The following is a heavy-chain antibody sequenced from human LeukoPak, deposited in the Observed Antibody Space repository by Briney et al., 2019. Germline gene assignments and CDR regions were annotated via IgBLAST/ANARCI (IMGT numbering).Heavy chain of an antibody. CDR2: VSGSGGTT. V-gene: IGHV3-23*01. CDR1: GFSFNRFA. D-gene: IGHD3-9*01. Sequence: GGSLRLSCVASGFSFNRFAMSWVRHAPGKGLEWVSSVSGSGGTTWHAESVKGRFTISKDNSKSTMFLQLNSLRAEDTAVYYCTKDHISCVGAGCLLHEDWGQGTLVSVSS. J-gene: IGHJ4*02. CDR3: TKDHISCVGAGCLLHED.